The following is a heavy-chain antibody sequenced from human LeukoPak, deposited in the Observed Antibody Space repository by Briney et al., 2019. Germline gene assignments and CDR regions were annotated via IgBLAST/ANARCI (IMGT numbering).Heavy chain of an antibody. Sequence: GGSLRLSCAASGFTVSSNYMSWARQAPGKGLEWVSVIYSGGSTYYADSVKGRFTISRDNSKNTLYLQMNSLRAEDTAVYYCARDTSYGDAFDIWGQRTMVTVSS. CDR3: ARDTSYGDAFDI. CDR2: IYSGGST. D-gene: IGHD5-18*01. J-gene: IGHJ3*02. CDR1: GFTVSSNY. V-gene: IGHV3-66*02.